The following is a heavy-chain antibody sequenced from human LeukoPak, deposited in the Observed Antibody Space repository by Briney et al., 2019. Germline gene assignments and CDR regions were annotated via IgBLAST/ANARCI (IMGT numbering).Heavy chain of an antibody. D-gene: IGHD3-22*01. CDR2: IYYSGST. J-gene: IGHJ4*02. Sequence: PSEILSLTCTVSGGSISNYYWSWIRQPPGKGLEWIGYIYYSGSTNYNPSLKSRVTISVDTSKNQFSLKLSSVTAADTAVYYCARVPLGYDSSGYYQFDYWGQGTLVTVSS. V-gene: IGHV4-59*01. CDR1: GGSISNYY. CDR3: ARVPLGYDSSGYYQFDY.